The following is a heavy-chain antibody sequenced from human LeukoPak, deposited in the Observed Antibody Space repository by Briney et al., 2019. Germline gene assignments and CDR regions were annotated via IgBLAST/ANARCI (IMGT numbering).Heavy chain of an antibody. CDR1: GFTFSSYA. D-gene: IGHD4-11*01. J-gene: IGHJ5*02. Sequence: PGGSVRLSCAASGFTFSSYAMSWVRQAPGKGLEWVSAISGSGGSTYYADSVKGRFTISRDNSKNTLYLQMNSLRAEDTAVYYCAKLPLQDYRGNWFDPWGQGTLVTVSS. CDR3: AKLPLQDYRGNWFDP. CDR2: ISGSGGST. V-gene: IGHV3-23*01.